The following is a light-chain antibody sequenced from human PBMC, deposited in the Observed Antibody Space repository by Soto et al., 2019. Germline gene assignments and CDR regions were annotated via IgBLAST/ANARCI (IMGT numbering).Light chain of an antibody. CDR2: AAS. V-gene: IGKV1-39*01. J-gene: IGKJ2*01. CDR1: QTISSH. Sequence: DNQMTQSPSALSASVGDRVTITCRASQTISSHLNWYQQKPGKAPRLLIYAASSLQSGVPSRFSGSGSGTDITLTISSLQPEDFATYYCQQSYSSPYTFGQGTRLEIK. CDR3: QQSYSSPYT.